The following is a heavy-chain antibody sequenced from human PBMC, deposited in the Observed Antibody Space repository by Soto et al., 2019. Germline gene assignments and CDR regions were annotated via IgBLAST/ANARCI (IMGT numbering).Heavy chain of an antibody. CDR1: GGTFSTST. V-gene: IGHV1-69*08. D-gene: IGHD5-12*01. Sequence: QVQLVQSGAEVKKPGSSVKVSCKASGGTFSTSTFTWVRQAPGQGLEWMGRTIPLLNVADYAQDFQGRVTITADKSPSTAYKELTILTSKDTAVYYCARDSPIGSTYSGYDAIDSWGQGTLVTVSS. J-gene: IGHJ4*02. CDR2: TIPLLNVA. CDR3: ARDSPIGSTYSGYDAIDS.